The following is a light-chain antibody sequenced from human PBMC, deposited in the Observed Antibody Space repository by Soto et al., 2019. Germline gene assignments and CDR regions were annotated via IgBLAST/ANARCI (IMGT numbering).Light chain of an antibody. Sequence: EVVMTQSPATLSVSPGERATLSCRASQSVGSKLAWYQQKPGQAPRLLIFDAFTRATGIPARFSGSGSGTELIIFISSLQSEDFAVDYCQQYTNWPPLTFGGGTKVEI. CDR2: DAF. CDR3: QQYTNWPPLT. J-gene: IGKJ4*01. CDR1: QSVGSK. V-gene: IGKV3-15*01.